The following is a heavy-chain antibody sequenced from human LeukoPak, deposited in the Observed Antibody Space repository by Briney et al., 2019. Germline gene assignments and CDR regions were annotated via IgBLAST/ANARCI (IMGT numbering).Heavy chain of an antibody. V-gene: IGHV3-23*01. CDR2: ISGSGGST. CDR1: GFTFSSYG. D-gene: IGHD2-2*01. Sequence: GGSLRLSCAASGFTFSSYGMSWVRQAPGKGLEWVSAISGSGGSTYYADSVKGRVTISRDNSKNTLYLQMNSLRAEDTAVYYCAKEAVYVIVVVPAALDYWGQGTLVTVSS. J-gene: IGHJ4*02. CDR3: AKEAVYVIVVVPAALDY.